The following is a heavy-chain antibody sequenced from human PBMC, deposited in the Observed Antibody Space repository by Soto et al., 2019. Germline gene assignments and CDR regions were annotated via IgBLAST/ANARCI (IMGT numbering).Heavy chain of an antibody. CDR1: GFTFSSYG. D-gene: IGHD2-15*01. Sequence: QVQLVESGGGVVQPGRSLRLSCAASGFTFSSYGMHWVRQAPGKGLEWVAVISYDGSNKYYADSVKGRFTISRDNSKNTLYLQMNSLRAEDTAVYYCAKDQGYCSGGSCHSGNWFDPWGQGTLVTVSS. J-gene: IGHJ5*02. CDR2: ISYDGSNK. V-gene: IGHV3-30*18. CDR3: AKDQGYCSGGSCHSGNWFDP.